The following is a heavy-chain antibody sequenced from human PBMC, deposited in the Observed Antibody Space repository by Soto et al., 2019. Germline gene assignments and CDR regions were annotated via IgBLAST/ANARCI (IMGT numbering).Heavy chain of an antibody. CDR3: ARGRSVSNHDDFEY. CDR2: MSYDGSSK. CDR1: GFTLSSYS. D-gene: IGHD3-3*01. J-gene: IGHJ4*02. Sequence: QVQLVESGGGVVQPGRSLRLSCAASGFTLSSYSMHWVRQAPGKGLDWVAAMSYDGSSKYFADSVKGRFTISRDNSKNTLSLQMNSLGAEDSAVYYCARGRSVSNHDDFEYCGQGTLVTVSP. V-gene: IGHV3-30-3*01.